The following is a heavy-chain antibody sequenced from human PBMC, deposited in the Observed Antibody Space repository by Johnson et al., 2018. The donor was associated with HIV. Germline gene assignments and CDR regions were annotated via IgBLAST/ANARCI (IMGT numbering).Heavy chain of an antibody. CDR2: ISYDGSNK. V-gene: IGHV3-30*04. D-gene: IGHD1-1*01. CDR1: GFTFSSYA. J-gene: IGHJ3*02. CDR3: ARTNWNDDAGGAIDI. Sequence: QVQLVESGGGVVLPGGSLRLSCAASGFTFSSYAMHWVRQAPGKGLEWVAVISYDGSNKYYVDSVKGRFTISRDNSKNTLYLQMNSLRTEDTAVYYCARTNWNDDAGGAIDIWDQGTTVTVSS.